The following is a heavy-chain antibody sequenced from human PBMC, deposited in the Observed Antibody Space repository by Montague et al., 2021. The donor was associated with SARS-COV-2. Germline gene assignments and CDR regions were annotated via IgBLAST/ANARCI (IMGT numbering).Heavy chain of an antibody. V-gene: IGHV4-34*01. D-gene: IGHD1-1*01. CDR1: GGSFSDYH. CDR2: INYGGST. Sequence: SETLSLTCAVYGGSFSDYHWTWIRQSPGEGLEWIGQINYGGSTKYSPSLKSRVTISIDTSKNQFSLKLTSVTAADTAVYYCARGAPGYWGRGALVTVSS. CDR3: ARGAPGY. J-gene: IGHJ4*02.